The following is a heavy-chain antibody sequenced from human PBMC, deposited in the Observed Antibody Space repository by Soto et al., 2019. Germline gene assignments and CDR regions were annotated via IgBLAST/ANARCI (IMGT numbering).Heavy chain of an antibody. D-gene: IGHD6-13*01. CDR2: IFYTGST. J-gene: IGHJ4*02. CDR3: AKYRRTAAEGYALDY. CDR1: GDSMNNFY. Sequence: SETLSLTCTVSGDSMNNFYWSWIRQPPGKTLEWIGNIFYTGSTTYNPSLESRITMSVDTSKNQFSLRLSSVSAADTAVYFCAKYRRTAAEGYALDYWGRGTLVTVSS. V-gene: IGHV4-59*01.